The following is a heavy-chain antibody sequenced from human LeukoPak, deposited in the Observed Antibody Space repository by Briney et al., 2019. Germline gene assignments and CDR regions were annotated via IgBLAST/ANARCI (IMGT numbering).Heavy chain of an antibody. CDR1: GYTFTGYY. CDR3: ARDPLTIFGVLRPYYFDY. Sequence: ASVKVSRKASGYTFTGYYMHWVRQAPGQGLEWMGWINPNSGGTNYAQKFQGRVTMTRDTSISTAYMELSRLRSDDTAVYYCARDPLTIFGVLRPYYFDYWGQGTLVTVSS. J-gene: IGHJ4*02. D-gene: IGHD3-3*01. V-gene: IGHV1-2*02. CDR2: INPNSGGT.